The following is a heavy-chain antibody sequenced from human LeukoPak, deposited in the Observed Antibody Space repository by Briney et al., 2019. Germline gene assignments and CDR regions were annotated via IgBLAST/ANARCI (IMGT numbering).Heavy chain of an antibody. CDR1: GGSISSYY. CDR2: IYYSGST. J-gene: IGHJ4*02. CDR3: AREKFSSGYYYYYFDY. D-gene: IGHD3-22*01. Sequence: SETLSLTCTVSGGSISSYYWSWIRQPPGKGLEWIGYIYYSGSTNYNPSLKSRITISVDTSKNQFSLKLSSVTAADTAVYYCAREKFSSGYYYYYFDYWGQGTLVTVSS. V-gene: IGHV4-59*01.